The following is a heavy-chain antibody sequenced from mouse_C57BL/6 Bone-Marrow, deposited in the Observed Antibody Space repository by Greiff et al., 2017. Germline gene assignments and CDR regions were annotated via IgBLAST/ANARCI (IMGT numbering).Heavy chain of an antibody. D-gene: IGHD1-1*01. CDR2: IRSKSNNDAT. CDR3: VRDRYDYFDY. J-gene: IGHJ2*01. V-gene: IGHV10-1*01. CDR1: GFSFNTYA. Sequence: EVMLVESGGGLVQPKGSLKFSCAASGFSFNTYAMNWVRQAPGKGLEWVARIRSKSNNDATYYADSVKDRLTISRDDSESMLYLQMNNLKTEDTAMYYCVRDRYDYFDYGGQGTTLTVSS.